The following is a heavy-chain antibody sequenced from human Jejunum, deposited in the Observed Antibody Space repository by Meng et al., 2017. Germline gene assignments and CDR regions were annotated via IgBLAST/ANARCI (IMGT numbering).Heavy chain of an antibody. Sequence: GESLKISCAASGLSFCAYWMSCVRQAPGQGLEWVAMVKGAGSETHYVESGKGRLTISRDSARNSLSLQMNSLRAEDTAVYYCATLDTSMVSSSDKFGLWGQGTLVTVSS. J-gene: IGHJ4*02. D-gene: IGHD5-18*01. CDR2: VKGAGSET. CDR1: GLSFCAYW. CDR3: ATLDTSMVSSSDKFGL. V-gene: IGHV3-7*01.